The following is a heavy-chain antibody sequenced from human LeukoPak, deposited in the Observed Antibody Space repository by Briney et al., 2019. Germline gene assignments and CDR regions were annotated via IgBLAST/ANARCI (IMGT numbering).Heavy chain of an antibody. CDR3: ARDQIQLDYGDYGENYYYYGMDV. Sequence: PSETLSLTCTVSGGSISSGSYYWSWIRQPAGKGLEWIGYIYYSGSTNYNPSLKSRVTISVDTSKNQFSLKLSSVTAADTAVYYCARDQIQLDYGDYGENYYYYGMDVWGQGTTVTVSS. CDR2: IYYSGST. J-gene: IGHJ6*02. V-gene: IGHV4-61*10. D-gene: IGHD4-17*01. CDR1: GGSISSGSYY.